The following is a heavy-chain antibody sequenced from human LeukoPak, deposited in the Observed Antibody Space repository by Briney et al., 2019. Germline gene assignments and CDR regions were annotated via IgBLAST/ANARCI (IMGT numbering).Heavy chain of an antibody. CDR3: ARQSYYDSFDI. Sequence: PSETLSLTCTVSGGSISSYYWSWIRQPPGKGLEWIGYIYTSGGNNYNPSLKSRVTISVDTSKNQFSLKLSSVTAGDTAVYYCARQSYYDSFDIWGQGTMVTVSS. CDR2: IYTSGGN. D-gene: IGHD3-22*01. J-gene: IGHJ3*02. V-gene: IGHV4-4*09. CDR1: GGSISSYY.